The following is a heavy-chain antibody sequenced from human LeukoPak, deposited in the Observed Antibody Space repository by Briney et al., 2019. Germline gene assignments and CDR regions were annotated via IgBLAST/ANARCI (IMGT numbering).Heavy chain of an antibody. CDR3: ARGLYSSGWGNYFDY. V-gene: IGHV4-4*07. D-gene: IGHD6-25*01. CDR1: GGSISSYY. J-gene: IGHJ4*02. Sequence: SETLSLTCTVSGGSISSYYWSWIRQPAGKGLEWIGRIYISGSTSYNPSLKSRVTISVDTSKNQFSLKLSSVTAADTAVYYCARGLYSSGWGNYFDYWGQGTLVTVSS. CDR2: IYISGST.